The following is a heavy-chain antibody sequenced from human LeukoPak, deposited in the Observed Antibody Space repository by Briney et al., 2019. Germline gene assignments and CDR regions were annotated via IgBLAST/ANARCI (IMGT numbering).Heavy chain of an antibody. J-gene: IGHJ4*02. CDR2: MSNNGRTI. D-gene: IGHD2-21*02. CDR3: ASVTKYYIDY. CDR1: GFTFSSYE. V-gene: IGHV3-48*03. Sequence: PGGSLRLSCVASGFTFSSYEMNWVRQAPGKRLEWVSYMSNNGRTIYYADSVKGRFTISRDNAKNSLYLQMNSLRAEDTAVYYCASVTKYYIDYWGQGTQVTVSS.